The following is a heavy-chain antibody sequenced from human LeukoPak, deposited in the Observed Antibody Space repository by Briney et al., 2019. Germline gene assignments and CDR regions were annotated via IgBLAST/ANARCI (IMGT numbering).Heavy chain of an antibody. Sequence: GASVKVSCKASGYTFTGYYMHWVRQAPGQGLEWMGWINPNSGGTNYAQKFQGRVTMTRDTSISTAYMELSRLRSDDTAVYYCAREWELLPYYFDYWGQGTLVTVSS. CDR2: INPNSGGT. V-gene: IGHV1-2*02. CDR1: GYTFTGYY. CDR3: AREWELLPYYFDY. D-gene: IGHD1-26*01. J-gene: IGHJ4*02.